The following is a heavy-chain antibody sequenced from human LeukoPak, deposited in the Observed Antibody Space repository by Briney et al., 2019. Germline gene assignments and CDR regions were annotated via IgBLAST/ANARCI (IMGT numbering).Heavy chain of an antibody. J-gene: IGHJ6*03. CDR3: ARDLNYGSGGYYYYMDV. V-gene: IGHV4-34*01. CDR1: GGSFSGYY. D-gene: IGHD3-10*01. Sequence: SETLSLTCAVYGGSFSGYYWSWIRQPPGKGLEWIGEINHSGSTNYNPSLKSRVTMSVDTSKNQFSLKLSSVTAADTAVYYCARDLNYGSGGYYYYMDVWGKGTTVTISS. CDR2: INHSGST.